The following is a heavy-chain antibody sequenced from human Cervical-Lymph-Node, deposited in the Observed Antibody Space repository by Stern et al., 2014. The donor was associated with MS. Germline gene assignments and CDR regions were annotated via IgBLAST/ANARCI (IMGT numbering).Heavy chain of an antibody. Sequence: MQLVESGGGVVQPGRSLRIFCVASEFAFSSHAMHWVRQAPGKGLEWVAVISYHGRDKYYADSVKGRFTISRDNSENTVFLQMNSLRPEDTAVYYCARDLDSELLGYRLDYWGQGTLVTVSS. CDR2: ISYHGRDK. CDR3: ARDLDSELLGYRLDY. V-gene: IGHV3-30*04. CDR1: EFAFSSHA. D-gene: IGHD3-10*01. J-gene: IGHJ4*02.